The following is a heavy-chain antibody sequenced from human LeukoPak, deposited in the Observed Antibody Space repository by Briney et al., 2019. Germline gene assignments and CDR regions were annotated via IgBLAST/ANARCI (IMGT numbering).Heavy chain of an antibody. V-gene: IGHV1-46*01. Sequence: ASVKVSCKASGYTFTSYYMHWVRQAPGQGLEWMGIINPSGGSTSYAPKYQGRVTMTRATYTSTVYIELSSLRSEDTAVYYCARDGYCSSTSCYGLDYWGQGTLVTVSS. CDR2: INPSGGST. J-gene: IGHJ4*02. D-gene: IGHD2-2*03. CDR1: GYTFTSYY. CDR3: ARDGYCSSTSCYGLDY.